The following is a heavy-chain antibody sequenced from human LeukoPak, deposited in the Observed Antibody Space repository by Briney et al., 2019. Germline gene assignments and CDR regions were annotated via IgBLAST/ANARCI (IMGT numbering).Heavy chain of an antibody. CDR1: GYTFTGYY. Sequence: GASVKVSCKASGYTFTGYYMHWVRQAPGQGLEWMGWINPNSGGTNYAQKFQGRVTMTRNTSISTAYMELSSLRSEDTAVYYCARVARIAAAGTRNWFDPWGQGTLVTVSS. CDR2: INPNSGGT. D-gene: IGHD6-13*01. J-gene: IGHJ5*02. V-gene: IGHV1-2*02. CDR3: ARVARIAAAGTRNWFDP.